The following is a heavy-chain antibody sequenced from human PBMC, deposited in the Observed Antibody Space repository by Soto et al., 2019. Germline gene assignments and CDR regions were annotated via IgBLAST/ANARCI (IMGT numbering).Heavy chain of an antibody. J-gene: IGHJ4*02. Sequence: SQTLSLTCAISGDSVSSNSAAWNWIRQSPSRGLEWLGRTYYRSEWYTDYAPSVRSRITINADTSKNKFSLQLNSVTPEDTAAYYCARGLGGITDYWGQGTRVTVSS. D-gene: IGHD1-1*01. V-gene: IGHV6-1*01. CDR3: ARGLGGITDY. CDR1: GDSVSSNSAA. CDR2: TYYRSEWYT.